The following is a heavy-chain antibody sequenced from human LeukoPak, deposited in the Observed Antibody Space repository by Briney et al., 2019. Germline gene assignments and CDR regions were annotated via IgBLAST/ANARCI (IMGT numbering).Heavy chain of an antibody. CDR1: GFTFSSYS. V-gene: IGHV3-21*01. D-gene: IGHD2-2*01. J-gene: IGHJ4*02. CDR3: AREDRFLGDIVVVPAAIPLAPPDY. CDR2: ISSSSSYI. Sequence: GGSLRLSCAASGFTFSSYSMNWVRQPPGKGLEWVSSISSSSSYIYYADLVKGRFTISRYNANTSLYLQMNSLRAEDTAVYYCAREDRFLGDIVVVPAAIPLAPPDYWRQGTLVTVSS.